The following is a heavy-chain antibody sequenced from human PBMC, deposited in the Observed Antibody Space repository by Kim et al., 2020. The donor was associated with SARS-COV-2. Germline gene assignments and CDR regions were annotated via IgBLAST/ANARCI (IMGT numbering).Heavy chain of an antibody. CDR3: AIAVAGTEVDY. CDR1: GFTFSSYG. J-gene: IGHJ4*01. V-gene: IGHV3-33*01. D-gene: IGHD6-19*01. CDR2: IWYDGSNK. Sequence: GGSLRLSCAASGFTFSSYGMHWVRQAPGKGLEWVAVIWYDGSNKYYADSVKGRFTISRDNSKNTLYLQMNSLRAEDTAVYYCAIAVAGTEVDYWGHGTLVTVSS.